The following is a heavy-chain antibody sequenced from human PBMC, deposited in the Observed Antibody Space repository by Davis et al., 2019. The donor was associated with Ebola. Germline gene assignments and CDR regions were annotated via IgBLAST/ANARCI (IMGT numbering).Heavy chain of an antibody. CDR2: ISNDGSKY. V-gene: IGHV3-30*18. D-gene: IGHD3-3*01. J-gene: IGHJ4*02. Sequence: GESLKISCAASGFTLSSYSIHWVRQAPGKGLEWVAVISNDGSKYYYGDSVKGRDTISRDNSKNTLYLQMNSLRAEDTAVYYCAKDLPSYYDFWSGYPDYWGQGTLVTVSS. CDR3: AKDLPSYYDFWSGYPDY. CDR1: GFTLSSYS.